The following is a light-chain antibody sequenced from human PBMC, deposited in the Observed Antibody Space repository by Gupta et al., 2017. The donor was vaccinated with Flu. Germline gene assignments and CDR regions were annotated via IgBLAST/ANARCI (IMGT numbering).Light chain of an antibody. CDR3: SAMEDQRSGWG. J-gene: IGLJ2*01. CDR1: SSHIGSNY. V-gene: IGLV1-47*01. CDR2: RNN. Sequence: QSVLTQPPSASGTPGQGVTISCSGSSSHIGSNYVYWYQQLPGTAPKLLIYRNNQRPSGVPGRFSGSKVGTPGPLANNWVPAGGGAGYYWSAMEDQRSGWGFGGGTKPTVL.